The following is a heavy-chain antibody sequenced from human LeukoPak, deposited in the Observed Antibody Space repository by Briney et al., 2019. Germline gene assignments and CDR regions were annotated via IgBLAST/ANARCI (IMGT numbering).Heavy chain of an antibody. D-gene: IGHD5-12*01. Sequence: GGSLSLSCGASGLSFSNYAMSWVRQAPGKGLEWISGITSGFTTYYADSVKGRFTISRDNSKNTLYLEMNSLRVEDTAVYYCAKDQRPDSGYDIDYWGQGTLVTVSS. CDR1: GLSFSNYA. V-gene: IGHV3-23*01. CDR3: AKDQRPDSGYDIDY. CDR2: ITSGFTT. J-gene: IGHJ4*02.